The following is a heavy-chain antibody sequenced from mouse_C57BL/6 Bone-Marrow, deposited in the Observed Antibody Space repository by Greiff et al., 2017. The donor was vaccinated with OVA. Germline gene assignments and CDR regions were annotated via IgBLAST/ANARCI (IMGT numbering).Heavy chain of an antibody. D-gene: IGHD1-1*01. CDR2: IHPNSGST. CDR1: GYTFTSYW. CDR3: ARSPTLVAFDY. J-gene: IGHJ2*01. V-gene: IGHV1-64*01. Sequence: QVQLQQPGAELVKPGASVKLSCQASGYTFTSYWLHWVKQRPGQGLEWIGMIHPNSGSTNYHEKFKSKATLTVDKSSSTAYMQLSSLTSEDSAVYYCARSPTLVAFDYWGQGTTLTVSS.